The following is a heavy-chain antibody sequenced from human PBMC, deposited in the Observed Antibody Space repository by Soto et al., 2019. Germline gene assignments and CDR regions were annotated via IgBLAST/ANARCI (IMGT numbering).Heavy chain of an antibody. CDR2: ICHSGGT. D-gene: IGHD1-26*01. CDR1: GGSISSSNW. Sequence: QVQLQESGPGLVKPSGTLSLTCAVSGGSISSSNWWSWVRQPPGKGLEWIGEICHSGGTNYNTSLKSRVTISVYKSKNQFSLKLSSVTAADTAVYYCASRWMGATKSIDYWVQGTLVTVSS. V-gene: IGHV4-4*02. CDR3: ASRWMGATKSIDY. J-gene: IGHJ4*02.